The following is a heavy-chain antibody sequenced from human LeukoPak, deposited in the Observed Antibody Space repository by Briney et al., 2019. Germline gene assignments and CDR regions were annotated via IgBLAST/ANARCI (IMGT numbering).Heavy chain of an antibody. J-gene: IGHJ3*02. CDR1: AGSVSGYY. Sequence: PSQTLSPTCAVYAGSVSGYYWRWIRQPPGKGLEWMGEINHSGRTNYNPSLKSRVPISVGAPKTQFSLKLSLVTAADTAVYYCARGARLAAALPPAPFDTWGQGTMATVSS. CDR3: ARGARLAAALPPAPFDT. V-gene: IGHV4-34*01. D-gene: IGHD6-13*01. CDR2: INHSGRT.